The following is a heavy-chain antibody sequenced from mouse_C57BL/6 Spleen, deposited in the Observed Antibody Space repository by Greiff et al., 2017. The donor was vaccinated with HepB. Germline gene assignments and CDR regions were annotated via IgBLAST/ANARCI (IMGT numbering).Heavy chain of an antibody. CDR2: IYPGSGST. CDR3: ARNYDGSLSALDY. J-gene: IGHJ4*01. CDR1: GYTFTSYW. V-gene: IGHV1-55*01. D-gene: IGHD2-3*01. Sequence: VKLMESGAELVKPGASVKMSCKASGYTFTSYWITWVKQRPGQGLEWIGDIYPGSGSTNYNEKFKSKATLTVDTSSSTAYMQLSSLTSEDSAVYYCARNYDGSLSALDYCGQGTSVTVSS.